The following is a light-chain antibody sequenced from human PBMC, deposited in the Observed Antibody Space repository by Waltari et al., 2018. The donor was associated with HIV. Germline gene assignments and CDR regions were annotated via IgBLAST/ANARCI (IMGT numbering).Light chain of an antibody. J-gene: IGLJ3*02. CDR3: QSYDISLTGLWV. CDR1: ASNIGAGF. V-gene: IGLV1-40*01. CDR2: GDT. Sequence: SVLTQPPSVSGAPGQSVSISCSGNASNIGAGFVHWYRQSPGTTPKLVIFGDTVRPSGITDRFSGSRSLNSVSLDISGLRAEDAGDYYCQSYDISLTGLWVFGGGTKLTVL.